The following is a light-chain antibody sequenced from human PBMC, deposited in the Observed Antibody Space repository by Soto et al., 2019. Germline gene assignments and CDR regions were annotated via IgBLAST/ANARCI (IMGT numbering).Light chain of an antibody. Sequence: EIVLTQSPGTLSLSPGERATLSCRASQGVSSCYLARYQQNPGQAPRLLIYGASSRATGIPDRCSGSGSGTDFTLTISRLEPEDFAVYYCQQYGTSPYTFGQGTRLEIK. CDR3: QQYGTSPYT. CDR2: GAS. J-gene: IGKJ5*01. CDR1: QGVSSCY. V-gene: IGKV3-20*01.